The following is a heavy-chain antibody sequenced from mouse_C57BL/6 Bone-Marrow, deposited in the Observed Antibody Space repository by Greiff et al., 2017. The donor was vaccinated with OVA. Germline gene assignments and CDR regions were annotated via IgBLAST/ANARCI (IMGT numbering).Heavy chain of an antibody. Sequence: EVQGVESGGGLVKPGGSLKLSCAASGFTFSSYAMSWVRQTPEKRLEWVATISDSGSYTYYPDNVKGRFTISRDNAKNNLYLQMSHLKSEDTAMYYCARGGPTIVTTWYFDVWGTGTTVTVSS. CDR3: ARGGPTIVTTWYFDV. D-gene: IGHD2-5*01. J-gene: IGHJ1*03. V-gene: IGHV5-4*01. CDR1: GFTFSSYA. CDR2: ISDSGSYT.